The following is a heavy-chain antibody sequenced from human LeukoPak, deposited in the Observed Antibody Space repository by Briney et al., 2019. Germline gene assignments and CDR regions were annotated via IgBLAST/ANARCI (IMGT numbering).Heavy chain of an antibody. CDR2: VSGSGGST. V-gene: IGHV3-23*01. Sequence: GGSLRLSCAASGFTFSSYAMSWVRQAPGKGLEWVSSVSGSGGSTSYADSVKGRFTISRDSSKNTLYLQMNSLRAEDTAVYYCAKITVTTMERNFDYWGQGTLVTVSS. D-gene: IGHD1/OR15-1a*01. CDR1: GFTFSSYA. CDR3: AKITVTTMERNFDY. J-gene: IGHJ4*02.